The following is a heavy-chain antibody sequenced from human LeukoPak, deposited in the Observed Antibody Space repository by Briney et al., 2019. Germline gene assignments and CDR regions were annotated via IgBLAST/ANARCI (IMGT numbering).Heavy chain of an antibody. CDR1: GGSLSSGGYH. CDR3: ARVSGTNDAFDI. CDR2: IYYSGNT. Sequence: SETLSLTCTVSGGSLSSGGYHWSWIRQHPGKGLEWIGYIYYSGNTYYNPSLKSRVTLSVDTSKNQFSLKLSSVTAADTAVYYYARVSGTNDAFDIWGQGTMVTVSS. J-gene: IGHJ3*02. D-gene: IGHD3-10*01. V-gene: IGHV4-31*03.